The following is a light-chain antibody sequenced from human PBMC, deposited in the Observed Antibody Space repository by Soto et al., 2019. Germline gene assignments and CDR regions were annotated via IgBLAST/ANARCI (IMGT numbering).Light chain of an antibody. CDR2: EVS. Sequence: QSALTQPPSASGSPGQSVTISCTGTSSDVGGYNYVSCYQQHPGKAPKLMIYEVSKRPSGVPDRFSGSKSGNTASLTVSGLQAEDEADYYCSSYAGSKGVVFGGGTKLTVL. J-gene: IGLJ2*01. V-gene: IGLV2-8*01. CDR3: SSYAGSKGVV. CDR1: SSDVGGYNY.